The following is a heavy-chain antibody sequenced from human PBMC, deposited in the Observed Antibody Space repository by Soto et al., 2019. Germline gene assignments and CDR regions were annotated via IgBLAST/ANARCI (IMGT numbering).Heavy chain of an antibody. CDR1: GFTFSSYS. D-gene: IGHD3-10*01. J-gene: IGHJ4*02. Sequence: EVQLVESGGGLVKPGGSLRLSCAASGFTFSSYSMNWVRQAPGKGLEWVSSISSSSSYIYYADSVKGRFTISGDNAKNSLYLQMNSLRAEDTAVYYCARSPNYYGSGSYPDYWGQGTLVTVSS. V-gene: IGHV3-21*01. CDR3: ARSPNYYGSGSYPDY. CDR2: ISSSSSYI.